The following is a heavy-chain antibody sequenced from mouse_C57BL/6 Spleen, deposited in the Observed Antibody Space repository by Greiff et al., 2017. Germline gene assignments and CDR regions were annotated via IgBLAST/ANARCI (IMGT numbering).Heavy chain of an antibody. CDR3: ARGGSSADWCDY. CDR2: FDPSDSYT. D-gene: IGHD1-1*01. J-gene: IGHJ3*01. CDR1: GYTFTSYW. Sequence: QVQLQQPGAELVMPGASVKLSCKASGYTFTSYWMHWVKQRPGQGLEWIGDFDPSDSYTNYNEKFKGKSTLTVDKSSSTAYMQLSSLTSEDSAVYYCARGGSSADWCDYWGQGTLVTVSA. V-gene: IGHV1-69*01.